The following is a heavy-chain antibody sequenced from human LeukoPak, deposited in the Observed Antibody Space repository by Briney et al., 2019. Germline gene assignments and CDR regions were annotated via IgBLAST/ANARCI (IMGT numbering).Heavy chain of an antibody. CDR1: GFTFSSYS. Sequence: PGGSLRLSCAASGFTFSSYSMNWVRQAPGKGLEWVSSISSSSSYIYYADSVKGRFTISRDNAKNSLYLQMNSLRAEDTAVYYCATQREENIPGGRINFDYWGQGTLVTVSS. V-gene: IGHV3-21*01. D-gene: IGHD2-15*01. J-gene: IGHJ4*02. CDR2: ISSSSSYI. CDR3: ATQREENIPGGRINFDY.